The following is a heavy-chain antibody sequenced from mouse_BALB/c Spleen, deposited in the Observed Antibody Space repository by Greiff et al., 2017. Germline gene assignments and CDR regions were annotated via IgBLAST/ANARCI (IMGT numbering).Heavy chain of an antibody. J-gene: IGHJ2*01. CDR2: ISYDGSN. Sequence: EVQLQESGPGLVKPSQSLSLTCSVTGYSITSGYYWNWIRQFPGNKLEWMGYISYDGSNNYNPSLKNRISITRDTSKNQFFLKLNSVTTEDTATYYCARDRYYGGDSYWGQGTTLTVSS. V-gene: IGHV3-6*02. D-gene: IGHD1-1*01. CDR1: GYSITSGYY. CDR3: ARDRYYGGDSY.